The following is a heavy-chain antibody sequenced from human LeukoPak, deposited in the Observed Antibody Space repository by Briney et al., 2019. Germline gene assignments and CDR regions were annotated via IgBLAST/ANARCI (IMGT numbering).Heavy chain of an antibody. CDR1: AGTFSSYA. CDR3: ASEVRFGGAFDI. Sequence: SVKVSCKASAGTFSSYAISWVRQPPGQGLEWMGGIIPIFGTANYAQKFQGRVTITADKCTSTAYMELSSLRSEDTAVYYCASEVRFGGAFDIWGQGTMVTVSS. V-gene: IGHV1-69*06. CDR2: IIPIFGTA. J-gene: IGHJ3*02. D-gene: IGHD4-23*01.